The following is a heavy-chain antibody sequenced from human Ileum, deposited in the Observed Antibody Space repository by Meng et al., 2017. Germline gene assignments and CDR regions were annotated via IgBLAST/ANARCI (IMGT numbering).Heavy chain of an antibody. CDR1: GFTVSNNY. V-gene: IGHV3-7*01. Sequence: GESLKISCAVSGFTVSNNYVAWVRQAPGKGLEWVANIKQDGSERYYVDSVKGRFTISRDNAKNSLYLQMNSLRAEDTAVYYCAKNKQSFDYWGQGTLVTVSS. CDR2: IKQDGSER. J-gene: IGHJ4*02. CDR3: AKNKQSFDY. D-gene: IGHD6-13*01.